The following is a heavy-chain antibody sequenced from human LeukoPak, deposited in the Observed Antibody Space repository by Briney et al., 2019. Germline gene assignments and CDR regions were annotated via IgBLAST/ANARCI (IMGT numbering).Heavy chain of an antibody. J-gene: IGHJ6*03. D-gene: IGHD6-19*01. Sequence: SQTLSLTCTVSGGPISSGSYYGSWIRQPAGKGLEWIGRIYTSGSTTYNPSLKSRVTISIDTSKNQLSLKVSSVTAADTAVYFCARDLGQWLGDSYYYYMDVWGKGTTVTISS. CDR1: GGPISSGSYY. CDR2: IYTSGST. V-gene: IGHV4-61*02. CDR3: ARDLGQWLGDSYYYYMDV.